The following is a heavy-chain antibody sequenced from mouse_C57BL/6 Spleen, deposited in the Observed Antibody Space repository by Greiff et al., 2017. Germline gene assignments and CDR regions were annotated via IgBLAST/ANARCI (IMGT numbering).Heavy chain of an antibody. CDR3: APSTVVAYYYAMDY. Sequence: VQLQQSGPELVKPGASVKISCTASGYAFSSSWMNWVKQRPGKGLEGIGQIYPGDGDTNYNGKFKGKATLTADKSSSTAYMQLSSLTSEDSAVYVCAPSTVVAYYYAMDYWGQGTAVTVAS. D-gene: IGHD1-1*01. J-gene: IGHJ4*01. CDR1: GYAFSSSW. CDR2: IYPGDGDT. V-gene: IGHV1-82*01.